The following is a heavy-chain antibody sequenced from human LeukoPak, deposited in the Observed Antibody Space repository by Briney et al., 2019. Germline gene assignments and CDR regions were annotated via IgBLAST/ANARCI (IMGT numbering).Heavy chain of an antibody. J-gene: IGHJ6*03. V-gene: IGHV4-4*07. CDR1: GGSISSYY. CDR3: ARENRLKYSSPSYYYYYMDV. Sequence: SETLSLTCTVSGGSISSYYWSWIRQPAGKGLEWIGRIYTSGSTNYNPSLKSRVTMSVDTSKNQFSLKLSSVTAADTAVYYCARENRLKYSSPSYYYYYMDVWGKGTTVTVSS. CDR2: IYTSGST. D-gene: IGHD6-6*01.